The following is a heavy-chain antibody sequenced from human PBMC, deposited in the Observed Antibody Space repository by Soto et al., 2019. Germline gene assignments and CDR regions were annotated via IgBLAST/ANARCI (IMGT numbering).Heavy chain of an antibody. D-gene: IGHD1-1*01. Sequence: QVQLVQSGAEVKKPGASVKVSCKASGYTFTSYGISWVRQAPGQGLEWMGWISAYNGNTNYAQKLQGRVTMTTDTSTSTAYMELRSLRSDDTAVYYCARDRLPGTTETKRAGAFDIWGQGTMVTVSS. CDR2: ISAYNGNT. CDR3: ARDRLPGTTETKRAGAFDI. CDR1: GYTFTSYG. V-gene: IGHV1-18*01. J-gene: IGHJ3*02.